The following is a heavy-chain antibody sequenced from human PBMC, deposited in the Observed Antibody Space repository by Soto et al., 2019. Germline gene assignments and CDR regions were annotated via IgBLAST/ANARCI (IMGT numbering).Heavy chain of an antibody. CDR1: GGTFSSYA. J-gene: IGHJ6*02. Sequence: QVQLVQSGAEVKKPGSSVKVSCKASGGTFSSYAISWVRQAPGQGLEWMGGIIPIFGTANYAQKFQGRVTSTADESTSTAYMELSSLRSEDTAVYYCARILVATISDYYYDMDVWGQGTTVTVSS. V-gene: IGHV1-69*01. D-gene: IGHD5-12*01. CDR2: IIPIFGTA. CDR3: ARILVATISDYYYDMDV.